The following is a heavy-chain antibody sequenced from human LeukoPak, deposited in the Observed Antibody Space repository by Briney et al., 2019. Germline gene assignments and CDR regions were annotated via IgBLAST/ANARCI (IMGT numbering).Heavy chain of an antibody. CDR2: TYPGDSDT. J-gene: IGHJ4*02. Sequence: GESLKISCKGFGYSFTSYWIGWVRQMPGKGLEWMGITYPGDSDTRYSPSFQGQVTISADKSISTAYLQWSSLKASDTAMYYCASLVNGDYRYFDFWGQGTLVTVSS. CDR3: ASLVNGDYRYFDF. CDR1: GYSFTSYW. D-gene: IGHD4-11*01. V-gene: IGHV5-51*01.